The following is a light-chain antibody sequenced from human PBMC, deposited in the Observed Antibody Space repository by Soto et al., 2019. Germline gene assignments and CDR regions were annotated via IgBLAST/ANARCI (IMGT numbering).Light chain of an antibody. J-gene: IGKJ5*01. CDR1: RSISSY. CDR2: DAS. CDR3: QQFGGTPFT. Sequence: IVFTQAPTTLSLSPGDRATLSCTAHRSISSYLAWYQQKPGQAPRLLIYDASNRATGIPDRFSGSGSGTHFTLTISRLEPGDFAVYYCQQFGGTPFTFGQGTLLEIK. V-gene: IGKV3-20*01.